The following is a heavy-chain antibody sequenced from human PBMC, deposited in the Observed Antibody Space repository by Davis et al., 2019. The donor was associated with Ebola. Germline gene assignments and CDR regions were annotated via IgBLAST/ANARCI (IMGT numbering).Heavy chain of an antibody. D-gene: IGHD1-26*01. V-gene: IGHV3-73*01. CDR2: IRRKANSYAK. J-gene: IGHJ4*02. CDR3: TGGSGSYRDY. CDR1: GFTFSGSA. Sequence: GGSLRLSCAASGFTFSGSAMHWVRQASGRGLEWVGCIRRKANSYAKAYAASVKGRFTISRDDSKHTADLQMNRLKTEDTAVYYCTGGSGSYRDYWGQGTLVTVSS.